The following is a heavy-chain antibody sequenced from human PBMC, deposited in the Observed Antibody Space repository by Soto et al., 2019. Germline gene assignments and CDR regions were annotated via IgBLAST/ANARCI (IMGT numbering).Heavy chain of an antibody. CDR3: VRDGTKNFRDRFEP. J-gene: IGHJ5*02. CDR1: GASLSRYY. V-gene: IGHV4-4*07. CDR2: IYATGDT. D-gene: IGHD1-26*01. Sequence: SETLSLTCNVSGASLSRYYWSWIRQPPGKGLEWIGRIYATGDTDYNPSLKSRISMSVDMSKKQFSLTLRSVTAADTAIYYCVRDGTKNFRDRFEPWGRECWSPSPQ.